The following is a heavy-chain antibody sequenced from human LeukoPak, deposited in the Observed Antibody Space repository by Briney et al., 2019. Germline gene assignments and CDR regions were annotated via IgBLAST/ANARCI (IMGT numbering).Heavy chain of an antibody. J-gene: IGHJ5*02. CDR2: IWYDGSNK. V-gene: IGHV3-33*01. D-gene: IGHD6-19*01. CDR1: GFTFRSYG. CDR3: ARDLWGIAVAGIP. Sequence: GGSLRLSCAASGFTFRSYGMHWVRQAPGKGLEWVAVIWYDGSNKYYADSVKGRFTISRDNAKNTLYLQMNSLRAEDTAVYYCARDLWGIAVAGIPWGQGTLVTVSS.